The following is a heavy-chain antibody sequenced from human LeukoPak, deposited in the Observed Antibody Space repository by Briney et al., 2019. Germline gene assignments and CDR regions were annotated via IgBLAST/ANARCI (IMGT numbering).Heavy chain of an antibody. V-gene: IGHV4-59*01. CDR3: ARDLYYYDSSGRIYYYYGMDV. D-gene: IGHD3-22*01. J-gene: IGHJ6*02. CDR1: GGSISDNY. Sequence: SETLSLTCTVSGGSISDNYWSWIRQPPGKGLEWLGYIYYNGSPNYNPSLKRLFTISVDTSKTQFSLKLSSLTAADTAVYYCARDLYYYDSSGRIYYYYGMDVWGHGTTVTVSS. CDR2: IYYNGSP.